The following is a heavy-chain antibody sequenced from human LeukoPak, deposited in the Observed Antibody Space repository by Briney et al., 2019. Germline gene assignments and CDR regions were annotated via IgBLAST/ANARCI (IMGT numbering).Heavy chain of an antibody. Sequence: SQTLSLTCAVSGGSISSGGYSWNWIRQPPGKSLEWIGYIYHSGTTYYNPSLKSRVTISVDRSKYQFSLKLSSVTAADTAVYYCARDQSSSWYWFDPWGQGTLVTVSS. D-gene: IGHD6-13*01. J-gene: IGHJ5*02. CDR1: GGSISSGGYS. CDR2: IYHSGTT. V-gene: IGHV4-30-2*01. CDR3: ARDQSSSWYWFDP.